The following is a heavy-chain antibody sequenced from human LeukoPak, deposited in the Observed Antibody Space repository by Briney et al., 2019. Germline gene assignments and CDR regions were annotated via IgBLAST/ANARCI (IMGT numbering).Heavy chain of an antibody. CDR3: ATDGAAWSRSY. CDR1: GFTFTTYG. Sequence: GGSLRLSCAASGFTFTTYGMTWVRQAPGKGLEWVSTISRGSTSIFYAHSVKGRFTISRDDAKNSVSLQMSSLRVEDTAVYYCATDGAAWSRSYWGQGTLVTVSS. V-gene: IGHV3-21*01. D-gene: IGHD2-8*02. J-gene: IGHJ4*02. CDR2: ISRGSTSI.